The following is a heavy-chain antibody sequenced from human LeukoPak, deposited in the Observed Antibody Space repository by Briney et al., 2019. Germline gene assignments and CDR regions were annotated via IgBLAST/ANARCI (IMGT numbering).Heavy chain of an antibody. V-gene: IGHV4-4*02. J-gene: IGHJ4*02. D-gene: IGHD3-22*01. CDR3: ARASYSYDINGWVPFDY. CDR1: GDSISSGHW. Sequence: SETLSLTCAVSGDSISSGHWWTWVRPPPRKGLEWIGEIYHSGSTNYNPSLKSRVTISVDTSKNQFSLKLSSVTAADTAVYYCARASYSYDINGWVPFDYWGQGTLVTVSS. CDR2: IYHSGST.